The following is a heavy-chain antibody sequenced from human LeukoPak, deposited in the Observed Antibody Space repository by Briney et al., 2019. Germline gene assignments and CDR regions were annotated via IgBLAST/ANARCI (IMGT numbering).Heavy chain of an antibody. V-gene: IGHV1-69*01. Sequence: GSSVKVSCKASGGTFSNHAITWLRQAPGQGFEWMGGVIPILLTPRYAQKFQDRVTITVDEATTTVYFALNSLTSKDTGVYYCATPDYGGGGHHRQFGYWGQGTLITVSS. J-gene: IGHJ4*02. CDR2: VIPILLTP. CDR3: ATPDYGGGGHHRQFGY. CDR1: GGTFSNHA. D-gene: IGHD4/OR15-4a*01.